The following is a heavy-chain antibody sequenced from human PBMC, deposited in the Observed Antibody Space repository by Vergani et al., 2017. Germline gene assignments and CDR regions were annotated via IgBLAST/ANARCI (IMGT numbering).Heavy chain of an antibody. Sequence: QLQLQESGPGLVKPSETLSLTCTVSGGSISSSSYYWGWIRQPPGKGLEWIGSIYYSGSTYYNPSLKSRVTISVDTSKNQFSLKLSSVTAADTAVYYCARGEGGFWRSSWEQDYYYYYGMDVWGQGTTVTVSS. V-gene: IGHV4-39*07. CDR1: GGSISSSSYY. J-gene: IGHJ6*02. CDR3: ARGEGGFWRSSWEQDYYYYYGMDV. D-gene: IGHD6-13*01. CDR2: IYYSGST.